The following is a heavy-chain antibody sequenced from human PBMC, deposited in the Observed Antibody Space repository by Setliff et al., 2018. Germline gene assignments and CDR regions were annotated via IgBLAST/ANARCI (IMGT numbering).Heavy chain of an antibody. Sequence: SETLSLTCTVSGGSISSYYWSWIRQPPWKGLEWIGYIYTSGSTNYNPSLKSRVTISLDTSKNQFSLKLSAVTAADTAVYFCARARYSSGWYGGGGAFYYMDAWGKGTTVTVS. CDR2: IYTSGST. CDR3: ARARYSSGWYGGGGAFYYMDA. CDR1: GGSISSYY. D-gene: IGHD6-19*01. V-gene: IGHV4-4*08. J-gene: IGHJ6*03.